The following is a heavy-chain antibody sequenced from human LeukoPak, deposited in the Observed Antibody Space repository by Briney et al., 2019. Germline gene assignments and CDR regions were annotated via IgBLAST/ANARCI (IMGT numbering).Heavy chain of an antibody. CDR1: GDSFSSVTDY. J-gene: IGHJ5*02. D-gene: IGHD1-7*01. V-gene: IGHV4-39*07. Sequence: PSETLSLTCTVSGDSFSSVTDYWAWIRQPPGKGLEWIGSVYYDGSTYYTAFLKSRVTISVDTSKNQFSLKLSSVTAADTAVYYCARGNNWNFDPGNFDPWGQGTLVTVSS. CDR2: VYYDGST. CDR3: ARGNNWNFDPGNFDP.